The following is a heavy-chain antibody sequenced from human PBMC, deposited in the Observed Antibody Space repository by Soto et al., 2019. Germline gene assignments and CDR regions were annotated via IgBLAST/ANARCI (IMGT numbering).Heavy chain of an antibody. Sequence: GGSLRLSCAASGSTFSSYWMSWVRQAPGKGLEWVANIKQDGSEKYYVDSVKGRFTISRDNAKNTLYLQMNSLRVEDTAIYYCAKRVVDRSADSWGQGTVVTVSS. CDR1: GSTFSSYW. CDR2: IKQDGSEK. CDR3: AKRVVDRSADS. D-gene: IGHD3-16*02. V-gene: IGHV3-7*03. J-gene: IGHJ4*02.